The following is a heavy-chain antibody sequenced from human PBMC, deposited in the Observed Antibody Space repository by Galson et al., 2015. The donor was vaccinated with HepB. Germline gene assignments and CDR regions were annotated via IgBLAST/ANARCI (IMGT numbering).Heavy chain of an antibody. V-gene: IGHV3-23*01. CDR1: GFSFSTYA. D-gene: IGHD6-19*01. J-gene: IGHJ4*02. CDR3: AKTNPDVYTSGWYGVNDY. CDR2: IRGGAGDT. Sequence: LRLSCAASGFSFSTYAMSWVRQAPGKGLEWVSAIRGGAGDTFYANSVKGRSTISRDNSKNTVYLQMNSLRSEDTALYYCAKTNPDVYTSGWYGVNDYWGQGTLVTVSS.